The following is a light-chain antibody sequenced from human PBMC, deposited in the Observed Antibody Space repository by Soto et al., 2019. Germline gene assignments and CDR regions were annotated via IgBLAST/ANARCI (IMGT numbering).Light chain of an antibody. V-gene: IGLV2-8*01. CDR3: SSYAGSNNLL. Sequence: QSVLTQPPSASGSPAHSVTISCTGTSSDVGGYNYVSWYQQHPGKAPQLMIYEVSRRPSGVPDRFSGSKSGNTASLTVSGLQAEDEADYYCSSYAGSNNLLFGGGTKVTVL. CDR1: SSDVGGYNY. CDR2: EVS. J-gene: IGLJ2*01.